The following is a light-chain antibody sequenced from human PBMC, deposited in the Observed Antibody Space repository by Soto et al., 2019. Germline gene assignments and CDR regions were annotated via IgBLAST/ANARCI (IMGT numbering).Light chain of an antibody. Sequence: EIVLTQSPGTLSFSPGERATLSCRASQSVSRSYLAWYQQKPGQAPRLLIYGASSRATGIPDRFSGSGSGTDFTLTSSRLEPEDFAVYDCQQYGSALYTFGQGTKLEIK. J-gene: IGKJ2*01. CDR1: QSVSRSY. CDR2: GAS. V-gene: IGKV3-20*01. CDR3: QQYGSALYT.